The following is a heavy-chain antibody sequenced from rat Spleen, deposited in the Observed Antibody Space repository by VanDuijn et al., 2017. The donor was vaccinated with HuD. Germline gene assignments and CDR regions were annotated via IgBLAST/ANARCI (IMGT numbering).Heavy chain of an antibody. Sequence: EVQLVESGGGLVQPGRSLKLSCVASGITFNNFWMSWIRQAPGKGLEWVATISNTGGSIYYPDSVKGRFTISRDNAKSTLYLQMNSLRSEDTATYYCTRARGYNNYWYFDFWGPGTMVTVSS. CDR1: GITFNNFW. CDR3: TRARGYNNYWYFDF. D-gene: IGHD1-4*01. CDR2: ISNTGGSI. V-gene: IGHV5-31*01. J-gene: IGHJ1*01.